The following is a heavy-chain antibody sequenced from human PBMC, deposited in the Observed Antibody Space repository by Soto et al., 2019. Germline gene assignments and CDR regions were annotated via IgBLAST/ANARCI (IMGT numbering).Heavy chain of an antibody. CDR2: IIPIFGTA. D-gene: IGHD3-22*01. J-gene: IGHJ6*02. Sequence: SVKVSCKASGGTFSSYAISWVRQAPGQGLEWMGGIIPIFGTANYAQKFQGRVTITADESTSTAYMELSSLRSEDTAVYYCARSITMIVVVTTYYYGMDVWGQGVPVTVSS. CDR1: GGTFSSYA. CDR3: ARSITMIVVVTTYYYGMDV. V-gene: IGHV1-69*13.